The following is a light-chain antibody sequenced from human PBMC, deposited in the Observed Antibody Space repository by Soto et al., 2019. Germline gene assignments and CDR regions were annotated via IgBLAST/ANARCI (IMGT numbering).Light chain of an antibody. CDR2: EVR. CDR3: SAYTASSTLV. CDR1: IRDVGGYNV. V-gene: IGLV2-14*01. Sequence: QSALTQPASVSGSAGQSITISCSGTIRDVGGYNVVSWYQQHPGTAPKLIIYEVRNRPSGISSRFSGSRSGNTASLTISGLQSEDEGDYYCSAYTASSTLVFGGGTKLTVL. J-gene: IGLJ3*02.